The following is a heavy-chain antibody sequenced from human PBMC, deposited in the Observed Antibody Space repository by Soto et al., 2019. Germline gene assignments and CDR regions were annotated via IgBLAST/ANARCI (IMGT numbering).Heavy chain of an antibody. J-gene: IGHJ6*02. CDR1: GGSISSGAYF. V-gene: IGHV4-31*03. D-gene: IGHD6-13*01. CDR2: IHYIGST. CDR3: ARAGGYSRTTPNPRAYDMDV. Sequence: PSETLSLTCTVSGGSISSGAYFWSWIRQHPGKGLERIGYIHYIGSTFYNPSLKSRVTISVDTFKNQFSVKLSSVTAADTAVYYCARAGGYSRTTPNPRAYDMDVWGQGTTVTVSS.